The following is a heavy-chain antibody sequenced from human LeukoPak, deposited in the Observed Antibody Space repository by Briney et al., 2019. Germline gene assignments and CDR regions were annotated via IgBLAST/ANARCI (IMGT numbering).Heavy chain of an antibody. CDR3: ARDRRYSYGYGDY. CDR1: GFIFSSYW. D-gene: IGHD5-18*01. CDR2: IKHDGSEK. Sequence: PGGSLRLSCAASGFIFSSYWMSWVRQAPGKGLEWVANIKHDGSEKYYVDSGRGRFTISRDNAKNSLYLQMNSLRAEDTAVYYCARDRRYSYGYGDYWGQGTLVTVSS. J-gene: IGHJ4*02. V-gene: IGHV3-7*01.